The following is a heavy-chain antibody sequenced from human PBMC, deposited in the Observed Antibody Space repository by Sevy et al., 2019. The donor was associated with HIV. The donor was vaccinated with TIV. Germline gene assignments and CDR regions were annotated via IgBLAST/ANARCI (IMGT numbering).Heavy chain of an antibody. J-gene: IGHJ1*01. CDR2: VSYDGSNP. CDR3: ALERLSSDVAEYFQN. V-gene: IGHV3-30*09. Sequence: GGSLRLSCAASGFTFRSFSMHWVRQAPGKWLEWVTTVSYDGSNPYYADSVKGRFAVFRDNSRNLLNLQMNNLRPEDTAVYYCALERLSSDVAEYFQNWGQGTPVTVSS. CDR1: GFTFRSFS. D-gene: IGHD1-1*01.